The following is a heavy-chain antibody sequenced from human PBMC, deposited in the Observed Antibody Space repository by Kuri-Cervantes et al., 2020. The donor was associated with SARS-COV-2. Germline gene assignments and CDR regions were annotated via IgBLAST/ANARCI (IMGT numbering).Heavy chain of an antibody. J-gene: IGHJ3*02. CDR2: IYPGDSDT. CDR1: GYTFTSYW. V-gene: IGHV5-51*01. D-gene: IGHD3-3*01. Sequence: GGSLRLSCKGSGYTFTSYWIAWLRQMPGKGLEWMGIIYPGDSDTRYSPSFQGQVTISADKSISTAYLQWSSLKASDTAMYYCARFYTYYDFWSGYRTDDAFDIWGQGTMVTVSS. CDR3: ARFYTYYDFWSGYRTDDAFDI.